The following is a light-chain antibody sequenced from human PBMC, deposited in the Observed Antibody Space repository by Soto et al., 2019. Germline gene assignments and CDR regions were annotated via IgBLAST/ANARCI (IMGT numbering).Light chain of an antibody. CDR3: SSYTSSSTMV. CDR2: EVS. V-gene: IGLV2-14*01. CDR1: NSDVGGYNY. J-gene: IGLJ2*01. Sequence: QSVLTQPASVSGSPGQSITISCTGTNSDVGGYNYVSWYQQNPGEAPKLMIYEVSNRPSAVSNRFSGSKSGSTASLTISGLQAEDEADYYCSSYTSSSTMVFGGGTKLTVL.